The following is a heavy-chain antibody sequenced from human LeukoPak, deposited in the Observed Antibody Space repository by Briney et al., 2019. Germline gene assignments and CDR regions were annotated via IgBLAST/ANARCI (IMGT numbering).Heavy chain of an antibody. D-gene: IGHD1-26*01. CDR1: GFTLSIYD. CDR3: ARVNRVGANGASDI. CDR2: IAPSGDT. J-gene: IGHJ3*02. Sequence: GGSLRLSCAASGFTLSIYDMHWVRQPTGKGLEWVSAIAPSGDTYYPGSVKGRFTISRENAKNSLYLEMNSLRAGDTAVYYCARVNRVGANGASDIWGQGTMVTVSS. V-gene: IGHV3-13*01.